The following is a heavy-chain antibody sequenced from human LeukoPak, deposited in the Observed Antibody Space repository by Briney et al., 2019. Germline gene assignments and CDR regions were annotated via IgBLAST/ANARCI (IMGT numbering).Heavy chain of an antibody. Sequence: SETLSLTCTVSGGSISSDSYFWNWIRQPAGKGLEWIGRIYTSGSTQYNPSLKSRVTISVDTSKNQFSLKLSSVTAADTAVYYCARSYSGYDSQYYFDYWGQGTLVTVSS. CDR1: GGSISSDSYF. CDR2: IYTSGST. D-gene: IGHD5-12*01. J-gene: IGHJ4*02. V-gene: IGHV4-61*02. CDR3: ARSYSGYDSQYYFDY.